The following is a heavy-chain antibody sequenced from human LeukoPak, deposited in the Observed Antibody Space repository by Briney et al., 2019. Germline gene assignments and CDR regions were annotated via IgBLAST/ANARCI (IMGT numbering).Heavy chain of an antibody. CDR3: ARLDDYYDGMDV. CDR2: ISAYNGNT. D-gene: IGHD1-1*01. V-gene: IGHV1-18*01. J-gene: IGHJ6*02. Sequence: ASVKVSCKASGYTFTSYGISWGLHTPGQGLEWMGWISAYNGNTNYAQKLQGRVTMTTDTSTSTAYMELRSLRSDDTAVYYCARLDDYYDGMDVWGQGTTVTVSS. CDR1: GYTFTSYG.